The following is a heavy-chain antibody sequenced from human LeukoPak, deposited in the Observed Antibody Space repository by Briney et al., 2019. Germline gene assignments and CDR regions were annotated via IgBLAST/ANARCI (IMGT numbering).Heavy chain of an antibody. Sequence: PGGSLRLSCGASGFTFSVYYMSWIRQAPGKGLEWVSYISSSGSTIYYADSVKGRFTISRDNAKNSLYLQMNSLRAEDTAVYYCARDGWYYDFWSGKVCDYWGQGTLVTVSS. CDR1: GFTFSVYY. V-gene: IGHV3-11*01. CDR3: ARDGWYYDFWSGKVCDY. J-gene: IGHJ4*02. CDR2: ISSSGSTI. D-gene: IGHD3-3*01.